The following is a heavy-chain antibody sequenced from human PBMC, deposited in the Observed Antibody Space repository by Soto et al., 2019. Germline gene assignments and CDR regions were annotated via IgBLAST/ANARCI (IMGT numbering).Heavy chain of an antibody. CDR2: ILHDGSAE. CDR3: ARSRDGYSFYFYYGMDG. Sequence: PGGSLRLSCAASGFTFSSYAIHWVRQAPGKGLEWMALILHDGSAEYYADSVKGRFTISRDNSKNTLYLQMNSLRAEDTAVYYCARSRDGYSFYFYYGMDGWGQGTTVTVSS. V-gene: IGHV3-33*05. D-gene: IGHD4-4*01. CDR1: GFTFSSYA. J-gene: IGHJ6*02.